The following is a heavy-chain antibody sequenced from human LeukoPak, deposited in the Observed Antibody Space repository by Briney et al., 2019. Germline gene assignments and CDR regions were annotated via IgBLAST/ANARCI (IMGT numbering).Heavy chain of an antibody. V-gene: IGHV3-30*18. J-gene: IGHJ4*02. CDR3: AKDNDLGYGDCPDS. D-gene: IGHD4-17*01. Sequence: PGGSLRLSCAASGFTFSSHGMHWVRQAPGKGLEWVAIISFDGSNKYYADSVKGRFTISRDNSKNTLYLQMNSLRAEDTAVYYCAKDNDLGYGDCPDSWGQGTLVTVSS. CDR2: ISFDGSNK. CDR1: GFTFSSHG.